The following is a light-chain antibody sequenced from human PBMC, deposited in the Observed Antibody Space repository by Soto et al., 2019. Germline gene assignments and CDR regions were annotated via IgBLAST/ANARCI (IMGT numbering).Light chain of an antibody. CDR1: QTIHSF. CDR2: DAS. J-gene: IGKJ1*01. CDR3: QQFHSFPWT. Sequence: DIPMTQSPSTLSASVGDRVTITCRASQTIHSFLAWYQQKPGKAPKLLIYDASNLEGGVPSRFSGSGSGTEFTLTVSSLQPDDFATFYCQQFHSFPWTFGQGTKVEIK. V-gene: IGKV1-5*01.